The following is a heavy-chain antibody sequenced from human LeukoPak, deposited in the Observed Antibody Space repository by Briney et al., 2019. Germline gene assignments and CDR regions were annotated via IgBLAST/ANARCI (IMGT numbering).Heavy chain of an antibody. D-gene: IGHD4-11*01. CDR2: IWYDGSKK. CDR3: ARDDSIAGARFDY. J-gene: IGHJ4*02. Sequence: GGSLRLACAASGFTFSSHGFQWVRQAPGKGLEWVAVIWYDGSKKYYADSVKGRFTISRDNSKNTLFPQMDSLRAEDTAVYYCARDDSIAGARFDYWGQGTLVTVSS. V-gene: IGHV3-33*01. CDR1: GFTFSSHG.